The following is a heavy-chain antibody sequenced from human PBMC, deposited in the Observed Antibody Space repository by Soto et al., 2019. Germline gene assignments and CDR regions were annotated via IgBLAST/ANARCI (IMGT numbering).Heavy chain of an antibody. CDR2: LNGSGGST. D-gene: IGHD3-10*01. V-gene: IGHV3-23*01. CDR1: GFIFHEHD. CDR3: ARGFSAGKGSPPDY. Sequence: GGSLRLSCAASGFIFHEHDMHWVRQAPGKGLEWVSGLNGSGGSTSSADSVKGRFAISRDNSKNTLYLQMNSLRDGDTAVYYCARGFSAGKGSPPDYWGQGTLVTVSS. J-gene: IGHJ4*02.